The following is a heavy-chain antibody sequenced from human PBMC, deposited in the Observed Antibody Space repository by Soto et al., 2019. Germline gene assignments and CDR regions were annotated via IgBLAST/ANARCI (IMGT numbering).Heavy chain of an antibody. J-gene: IGHJ4*02. Sequence: EVQLVESGGRLVQPGGSLRLSCAASGFMFSAYWMSWVRQDPGKGLEWVATISGGASDKFYVDSVKGRFTISRDDSKNTLYLQMNSLRDEDTDVYYCVREDWHRFDSWGQGNLVTVSS. CDR2: ISGGASDK. V-gene: IGHV3-7*01. D-gene: IGHD2-21*01. CDR3: VREDWHRFDS. CDR1: GFMFSAYW.